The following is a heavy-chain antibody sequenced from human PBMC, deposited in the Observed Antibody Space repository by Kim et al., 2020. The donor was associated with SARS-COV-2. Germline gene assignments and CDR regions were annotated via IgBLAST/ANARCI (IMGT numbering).Heavy chain of an antibody. CDR2: IIPIFGTA. Sequence: SVKVSCKASGGTFSSYAISWVRQAPGQGLEWMGGIIPIFGTANYAQKFQGRGTITADESTSTAYMELSSLRSEDTAVYYCARGTGRGSGSLRDFDLWGRGTLVTVSS. CDR1: GGTFSSYA. CDR3: ARGTGRGSGSLRDFDL. D-gene: IGHD3-10*01. J-gene: IGHJ2*01. V-gene: IGHV1-69*13.